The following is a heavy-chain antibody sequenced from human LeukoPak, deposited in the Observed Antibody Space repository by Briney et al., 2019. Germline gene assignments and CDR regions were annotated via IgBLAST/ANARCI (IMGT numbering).Heavy chain of an antibody. CDR2: ISYDGSNK. Sequence: GRSLRLSCAASGFTFSSYAMHWVRQAPGKGLEWVAVISYDGSNKYYADSVKGRFTISRDNSKNTLYLQMNSLRAEDTAVYYCAKENVRGVIWRDFYGMDVWGQGTTVTVSS. CDR1: GFTFSSYA. J-gene: IGHJ6*02. V-gene: IGHV3-30-3*01. CDR3: AKENVRGVIWRDFYGMDV. D-gene: IGHD3-10*02.